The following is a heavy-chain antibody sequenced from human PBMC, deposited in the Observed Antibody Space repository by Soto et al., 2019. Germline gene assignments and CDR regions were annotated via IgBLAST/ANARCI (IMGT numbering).Heavy chain of an antibody. V-gene: IGHV4-59*01. CDR1: GGSISSYY. Sequence: SSETLSLTCTVSGGSISSYYWSWIRQPPGKGLEWIGYIYYSGSTNYNPSLKSRVYMELNSLTSEDTAVYYCARDQSWHDLVWWFDPWGQGTLVNVSS. D-gene: IGHD3-22*01. CDR3: WFDP. CDR2: IYYSGST. J-gene: IGHJ5*02.